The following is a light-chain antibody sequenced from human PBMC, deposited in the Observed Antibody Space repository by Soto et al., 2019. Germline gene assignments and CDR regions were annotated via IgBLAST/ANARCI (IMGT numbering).Light chain of an antibody. Sequence: DIQMTQSPSTLSASVGDGVTITFRASQSIGTWLAWYQQKPGKAPKVLIYDVSTLKSGVPSRFSGSASASEFTLSISSLQPDDFATYYCQQYKSYWTFGQGTKVDIK. CDR1: QSIGTW. CDR3: QQYKSYWT. CDR2: DVS. V-gene: IGKV1-5*01. J-gene: IGKJ1*01.